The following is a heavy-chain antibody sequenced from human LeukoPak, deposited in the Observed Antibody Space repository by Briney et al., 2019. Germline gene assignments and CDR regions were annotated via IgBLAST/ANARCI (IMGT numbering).Heavy chain of an antibody. CDR1: GYTLTELS. CDR3: ATALMYGSGKEGP. Sequence: GASVKVSCKVSGYTLTELSMHWVRQAPGKGLEWRGGFDPEDGETIYAQKFQGRVTMTEDTSTYTAYMELSSLRSEATAVYYCATALMYGSGKEGPWGQGTLVTVSS. J-gene: IGHJ5*02. CDR2: FDPEDGET. V-gene: IGHV1-24*01. D-gene: IGHD3-10*01.